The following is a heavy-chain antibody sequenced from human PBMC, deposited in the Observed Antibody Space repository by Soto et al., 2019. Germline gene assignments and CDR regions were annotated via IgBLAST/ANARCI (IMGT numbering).Heavy chain of an antibody. D-gene: IGHD6-19*01. Sequence: SETLSLTCTVSGASISSGDYYWSWLRQPPGKGLEWIGYIYNTGSTFYTPSLKSRVTISLDTSMNQFSLNLSSVTAADTAVYYCALQWLGHFDFWGQGILVTVSS. J-gene: IGHJ4*02. CDR2: IYNTGST. V-gene: IGHV4-30-4*01. CDR3: ALQWLGHFDF. CDR1: GASISSGDYY.